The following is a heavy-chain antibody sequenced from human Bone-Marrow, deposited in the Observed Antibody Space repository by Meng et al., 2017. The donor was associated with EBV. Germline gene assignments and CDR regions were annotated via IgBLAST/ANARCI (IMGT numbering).Heavy chain of an antibody. V-gene: IGHV1-69*01. CDR2: LIPMFGAP. CDR1: GGPFRTDV. CDR3: ASESGRGYTPDY. Sequence: QVQVVQSGAELKKPGSSVKVACKTSGGPFRTDVISWVRQAPGQGLEWMGGLIPMFGAPNYAQKFQGRITITADESTSTHYMELSSLRSEDTAVYYCASESGRGYTPDYWGQGTMVTVSS. D-gene: IGHD3-10*01. J-gene: IGHJ4*02.